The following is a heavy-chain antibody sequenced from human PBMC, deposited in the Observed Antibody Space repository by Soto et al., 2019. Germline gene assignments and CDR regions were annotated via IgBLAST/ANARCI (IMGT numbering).Heavy chain of an antibody. CDR1: GGTFSSYA. CDR3: ARGAVAAAGRSKLDY. J-gene: IGHJ4*02. V-gene: IGHV1-69*13. Sequence: RASVKVSCKASGGTFSSYAISWVRQAPGQGLEWMGGIIPIFGTANYAQKFQGRVTITADESTSTAYMELSSLRSEDTAVYYCARGAVAAAGRSKLDYWGQGTLVTVSS. D-gene: IGHD6-13*01. CDR2: IIPIFGTA.